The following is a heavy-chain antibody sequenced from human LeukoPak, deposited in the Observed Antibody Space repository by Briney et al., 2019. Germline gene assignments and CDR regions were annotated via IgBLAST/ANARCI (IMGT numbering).Heavy chain of an antibody. CDR3: ARDDYSSSWYYYYGMDV. CDR2: INPNSGGT. V-gene: IGHV1-2*02. CDR1: GYTFTGYY. D-gene: IGHD6-13*01. J-gene: IGHJ6*02. Sequence: ASVKVSCKASGYTFTGYYMHGVRQAPGQGLEWMGWINPNSGGTNYAQKFQGRVTMTRDTSISTAYMELSRLRSDDTAVYYCARDDYSSSWYYYYGMDVWGQGTTVTVSS.